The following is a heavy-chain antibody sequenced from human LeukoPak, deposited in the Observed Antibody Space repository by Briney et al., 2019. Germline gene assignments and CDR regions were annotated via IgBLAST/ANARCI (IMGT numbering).Heavy chain of an antibody. D-gene: IGHD6-13*01. J-gene: IGHJ1*01. CDR2: IDRSGGTI. Sequence: GGSLILSCAASGFDFSTYEMNWVRQAPGKGLEWVSYIDRSGGTIYYADSVKGRFTISRDNAKNSLYLQMNSLRAEDTAIYYCAREDDGSSSYSDSFLHWGQGTLVTVSS. CDR1: GFDFSTYE. V-gene: IGHV3-48*03. CDR3: AREDDGSSSYSDSFLH.